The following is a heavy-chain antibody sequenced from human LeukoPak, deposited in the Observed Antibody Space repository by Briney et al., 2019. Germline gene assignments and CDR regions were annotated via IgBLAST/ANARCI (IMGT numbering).Heavy chain of an antibody. D-gene: IGHD3-10*01. Sequence: GGSLRLSCAASGFSFGSYGMHWGRQAPGKGLEWVAVISHEGSGKYHADSVKGRFTISRDNSKNMVYLQMNSLRVEDTAVYYCASYYYGFDYWGQGTLVTVSS. CDR2: ISHEGSGK. CDR1: GFSFGSYG. V-gene: IGHV3-30*03. J-gene: IGHJ4*02. CDR3: ASYYYGFDY.